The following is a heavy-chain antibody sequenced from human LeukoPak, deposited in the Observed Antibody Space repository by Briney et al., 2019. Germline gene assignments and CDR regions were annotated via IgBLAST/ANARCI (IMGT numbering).Heavy chain of an antibody. J-gene: IGHJ4*02. V-gene: IGHV3-30-3*01. CDR3: ARDEVWRRWLQLDY. CDR1: GFTFSRYA. D-gene: IGHD5-24*01. Sequence: GGSLRLSCAASGFTFSRYAMHWVRQAPGKGLEWVAVISYDGNNEFYADSVKGRFTISRDNSKNTLYLQMNSLRTEDTAVYFCARDEVWRRWLQLDYWGQGTLVTVSS. CDR2: ISYDGNNE.